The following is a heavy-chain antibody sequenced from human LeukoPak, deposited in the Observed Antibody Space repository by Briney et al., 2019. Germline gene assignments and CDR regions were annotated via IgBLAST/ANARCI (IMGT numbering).Heavy chain of an antibody. CDR2: IYHSGST. J-gene: IGHJ4*02. V-gene: IGHV4-4*02. D-gene: IGHD6-19*01. CDR1: GGSISSSNW. Sequence: SETLSLTCAVSGGSISSSNWWSWVRQPPGKGLEWIGEIYHSGSTNYNPSLKSRVTISVDTSKNQFSLKLSSVTAADTAVYYCARSFYSSTSLDYWGQGTQVTVSS. CDR3: ARSFYSSTSLDY.